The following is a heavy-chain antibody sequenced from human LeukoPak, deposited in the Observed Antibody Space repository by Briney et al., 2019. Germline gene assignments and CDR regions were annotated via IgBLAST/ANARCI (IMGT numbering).Heavy chain of an antibody. D-gene: IGHD3-16*01. CDR2: INPDSGFT. V-gene: IGHV1-2*02. CDR1: GYKFTDDY. Sequence: ASVKVSCKASGYKFTDDYMHWVRQAPGQGLEFMGWINPDSGFTNYAQKFKGRVTMTRDTSISTAYLEVRSLTSDDTAVYYCAPTAEAYTSWLHVWGQGTLVTVSS. CDR3: APTAEAYTSWLHV. J-gene: IGHJ4*02.